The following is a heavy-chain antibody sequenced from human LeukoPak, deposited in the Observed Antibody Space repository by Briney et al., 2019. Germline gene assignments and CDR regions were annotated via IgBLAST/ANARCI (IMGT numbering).Heavy chain of an antibody. J-gene: IGHJ4*02. Sequence: GESLRISCKASGYSFITHWIAWVRQTPGKGLEWMGIIYPGDSDTKYSPSFQGQVTISADKSISTAYLQWSSLKATDTAMYYCAKGAGGSGSYYPYFWGQGTLVTVSS. CDR3: AKGAGGSGSYYPYF. D-gene: IGHD3-10*01. CDR1: GYSFITHW. V-gene: IGHV5-51*01. CDR2: IYPGDSDT.